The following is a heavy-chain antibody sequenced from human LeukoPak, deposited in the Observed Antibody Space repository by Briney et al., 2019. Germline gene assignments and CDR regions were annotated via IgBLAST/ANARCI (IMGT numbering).Heavy chain of an antibody. V-gene: IGHV4-4*07. J-gene: IGHJ2*01. CDR3: ARVSSSWYQDWYFDL. CDR1: GGSISSYY. D-gene: IGHD6-13*01. Sequence: PSETLSLTCTVSGGSISSYYWSWIRQPAGKGLEWIGRIYTSGSTNYNPSLKSRVTMSGDTSKNQLSLKLTSVTAADTAVYYCARVSSSWYQDWYFDLWGRGTLVTVSS. CDR2: IYTSGST.